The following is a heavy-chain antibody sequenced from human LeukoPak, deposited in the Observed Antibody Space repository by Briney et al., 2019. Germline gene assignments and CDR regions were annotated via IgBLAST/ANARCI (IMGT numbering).Heavy chain of an antibody. CDR1: GGTFSSYA. CDR2: IIPILGIA. Sequence: GASVKVSCKASGGTFSSYAISWVRQAPGQGLEWMGRIIPILGIANYAQKFQGRVTITADKSTSTAYVELSSLRSEDTAVYYCARDRDFLMSGSGTYYFDYWGQGTLVTVSS. J-gene: IGHJ4*02. CDR3: ARDRDFLMSGSGTYYFDY. V-gene: IGHV1-69*04. D-gene: IGHD3-3*01.